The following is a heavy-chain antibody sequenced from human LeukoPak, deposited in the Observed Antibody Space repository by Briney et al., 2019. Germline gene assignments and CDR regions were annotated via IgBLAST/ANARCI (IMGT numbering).Heavy chain of an antibody. V-gene: IGHV4-34*01. CDR2: INHSGST. CDR3: ARGLTSLLDY. Sequence: PSETLSLTCAVYGGSFSGYYWSWIRQPPGKGLEWIGEINHSGSTNYNPSLKSRVTISVDTSKNQFSLKLSSVTAADTAVYYCARGLTSLLDYWGQGTLVTVSS. J-gene: IGHJ4*02. CDR1: GGSFSGYY.